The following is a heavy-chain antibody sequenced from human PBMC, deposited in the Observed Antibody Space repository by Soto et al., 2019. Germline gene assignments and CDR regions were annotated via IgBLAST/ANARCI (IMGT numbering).Heavy chain of an antibody. D-gene: IGHD2-8*02. CDR2: INTNSRTI. CDR1: GFTFGSYT. V-gene: IGHV3-48*02. CDR3: AREVLVYGGDFFDY. Sequence: QSGGSLRLSCAASGFTFGSYTMNWVRQVPGKGLEWVAYINTNSRTIYYADSVKGRFTISRDNADNSLYLQMHSLRDEDTAVYYCAREVLVYGGDFFDYWGQRSLVTVSS. J-gene: IGHJ4*02.